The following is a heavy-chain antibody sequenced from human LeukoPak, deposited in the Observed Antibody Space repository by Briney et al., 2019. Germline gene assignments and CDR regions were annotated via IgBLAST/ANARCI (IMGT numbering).Heavy chain of an antibody. CDR3: AREPTLYSSSLDN. Sequence: KSAETLSLTCIVSTFSISNSNGYSWGWIRQPPGKGLEWIGRIYHGGSTSYNAYLKSRVTISLDTAKNQCSLKLTSVTAADTAVYYCAREPTLYSSSLDNWGQGTLVTVSS. CDR1: TFSISNSNGYS. CDR2: IYHGGST. V-gene: IGHV4-38-2*02. D-gene: IGHD6-19*01. J-gene: IGHJ4*02.